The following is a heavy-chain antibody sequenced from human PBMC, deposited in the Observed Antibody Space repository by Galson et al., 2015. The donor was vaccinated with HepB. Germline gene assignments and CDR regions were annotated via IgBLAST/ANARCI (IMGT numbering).Heavy chain of an antibody. CDR3: ARDRSYYYASSGYYYDAFDI. Sequence: SLRLSCAASGFTFSSYSMNWVRQAPGKGLEWVSSISSSSSYIYYADSVKGRFTISRDNAKNSLCLQMNSLRAEDTAVYYCARDRSYYYASSGYYYDAFDIWGQGTMVTVSS. CDR1: GFTFSSYS. V-gene: IGHV3-21*01. J-gene: IGHJ3*02. D-gene: IGHD3-22*01. CDR2: ISSSSSYI.